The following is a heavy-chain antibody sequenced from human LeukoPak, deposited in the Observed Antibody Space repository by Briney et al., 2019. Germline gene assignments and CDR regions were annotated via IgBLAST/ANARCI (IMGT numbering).Heavy chain of an antibody. CDR3: AKGLRTGVGPYMGYHYYMDV. D-gene: IGHD3-16*01. CDR1: GFTFSSYA. J-gene: IGHJ6*03. CDR2: ISYSGDST. V-gene: IGHV3-23*01. Sequence: GGSLRLSCAASGFTFSSYAMSWVRQAPGKGLEWVSTISYSGDSTYYADSVKGRFTISRDNSYNTVSLQMNSLRDEDTGVYYCAKGLRTGVGPYMGYHYYMDVWGKGATVTVSS.